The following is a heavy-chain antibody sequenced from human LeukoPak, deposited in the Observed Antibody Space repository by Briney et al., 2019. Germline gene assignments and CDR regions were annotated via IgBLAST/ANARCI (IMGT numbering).Heavy chain of an antibody. CDR1: GFTFGDYA. CDR2: IRSKAYGGTT. D-gene: IGHD3-22*01. Sequence: GGSLRLSCTASGFTFGDYAMSWFRQAPGKGLEWVGFIRSKAYGGTTEYAASVKGRFTISRDDSKGIAYLQMNSLKTEDTAVYYCTRDPDYYDSSGYYYLDYWGQGTLVTVSS. CDR3: TRDPDYYDSSGYYYLDY. V-gene: IGHV3-49*03. J-gene: IGHJ4*02.